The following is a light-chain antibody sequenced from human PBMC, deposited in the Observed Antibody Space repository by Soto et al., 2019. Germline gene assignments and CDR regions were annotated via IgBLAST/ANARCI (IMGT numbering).Light chain of an antibody. CDR1: QGISSY. V-gene: IGKV1-9*01. Sequence: DIQLTQSPSFLSASLGDRVTITCRASQGISSYLAWYQQKPGKAPKLLIYDASTLQSEAPSRFSGSGSGTDFTLTISRLEPEDFAVYYCQQYGSLSWTFGQGTKVDIK. J-gene: IGKJ1*01. CDR3: QQYGSLSWT. CDR2: DAS.